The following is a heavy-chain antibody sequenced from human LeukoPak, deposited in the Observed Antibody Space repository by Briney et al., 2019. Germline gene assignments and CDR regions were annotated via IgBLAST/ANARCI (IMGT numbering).Heavy chain of an antibody. CDR3: ARVAAAGPWNYYYYYYMDV. CDR2: INSDGSST. Sequence: GGSLRLSCAASGFTFSSYWMHWVRHAPGKGLVWVSRINSDGSSTSYADSVKGRFTISRDNAKNTLYLQMNSLRAEDTAVYYCARVAAAGPWNYYYYYYMDVWGKGTTVTVSS. J-gene: IGHJ6*03. CDR1: GFTFSSYW. V-gene: IGHV3-74*01. D-gene: IGHD6-13*01.